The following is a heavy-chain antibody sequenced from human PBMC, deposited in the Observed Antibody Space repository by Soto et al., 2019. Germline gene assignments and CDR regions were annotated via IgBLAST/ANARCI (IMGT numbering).Heavy chain of an antibody. CDR1: GGSISSYY. CDR2: IYYSGST. J-gene: IGHJ4*02. V-gene: IGHV4-59*01. CDR3: ASINNYYGSGRYYFDY. D-gene: IGHD3-10*01. Sequence: PSETLSLTCTVSGGSISSYYWSWIRQPPGKGLEWIGYIYYSGSTNYNPSLKSRVTISVDTSKNQFSLKLSSVTAADTAVYYCASINNYYGSGRYYFDYWGQGTLVTVSS.